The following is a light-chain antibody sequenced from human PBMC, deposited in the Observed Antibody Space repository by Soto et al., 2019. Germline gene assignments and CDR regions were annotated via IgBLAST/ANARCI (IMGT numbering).Light chain of an antibody. CDR1: QSVSSSY. V-gene: IGKV3-20*01. CDR2: GAS. Sequence: EIVLAQSPGTLCLSPGERATLSCRASQSVSSSYLAWYQQKPGQAPLLLISGASSRATGIPDRFSGSGSGTDFTLTISRLEPEDFAVFYCQHYDSSPWTFGQGTKVDIK. J-gene: IGKJ1*01. CDR3: QHYDSSPWT.